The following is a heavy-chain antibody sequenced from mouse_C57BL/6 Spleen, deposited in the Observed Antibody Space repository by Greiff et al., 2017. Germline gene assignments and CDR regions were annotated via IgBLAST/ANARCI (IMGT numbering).Heavy chain of an antibody. Sequence: VQLQQPGAELVKPGASVKLSCKASGYTFTSYWMHWVKQRPGQGLEWIGYIYTSSGCTKYNEKFKSKATLTSDKSSSTAYMQPNSLTSEDSAIYFWACDDGYFDDWGRGTTITVSS. J-gene: IGHJ2*01. V-gene: IGHV1-53*01. CDR2: IYTSSGCT. D-gene: IGHD2-3*01. CDR1: GYTFTSYW. CDR3: ACDDGYFDD.